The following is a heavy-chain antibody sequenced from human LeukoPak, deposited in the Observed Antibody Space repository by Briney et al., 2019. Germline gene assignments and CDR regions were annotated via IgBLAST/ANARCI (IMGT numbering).Heavy chain of an antibody. CDR2: IYYSGST. V-gene: IGHV4-39*01. J-gene: IGHJ4*02. CDR3: ARLSRWLSSYYFDY. Sequence: SETLSLTCTVSGGSISSSSYYWGWIRQPPGKVLEWIGSIYYSGSTYYNPSLKSRVTISVDTSKNQFSLKLSSVTAADTAVYYCARLSRWLSSYYFDYWGQGTLVTVSS. D-gene: IGHD6-19*01. CDR1: GGSISSSSYY.